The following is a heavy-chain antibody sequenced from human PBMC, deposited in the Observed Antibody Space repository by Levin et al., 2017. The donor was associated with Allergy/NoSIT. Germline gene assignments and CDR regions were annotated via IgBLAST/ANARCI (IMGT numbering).Heavy chain of an antibody. Sequence: LPGGSLRLSCAASGFTFSNHGMHWVRQAPGKGLEWVAVIWSDGNHKFYADSVKGRFTISRDNSKNTVFLQMSSLRADDTAVYFCTREGPFSGTNSFDLWGQGAMVTVSS. J-gene: IGHJ3*01. D-gene: IGHD1-7*01. CDR1: GFTFSNHG. V-gene: IGHV3-33*01. CDR3: TREGPFSGTNSFDL. CDR2: IWSDGNHK.